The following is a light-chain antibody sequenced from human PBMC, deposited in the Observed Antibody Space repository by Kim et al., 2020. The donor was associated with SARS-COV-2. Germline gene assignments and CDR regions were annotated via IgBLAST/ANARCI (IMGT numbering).Light chain of an antibody. Sequence: GQRVTISCYGSSANIGTNYVYGYQQLPGTAPKLLSYRNKQRPSGVPERFSGSKSGTSASLAISGLRSEDEADYYCAAWDDSLSGPVFGGGTQLTVL. J-gene: IGLJ3*02. CDR1: SANIGTNY. V-gene: IGLV1-47*01. CDR3: AAWDDSLSGPV. CDR2: RNK.